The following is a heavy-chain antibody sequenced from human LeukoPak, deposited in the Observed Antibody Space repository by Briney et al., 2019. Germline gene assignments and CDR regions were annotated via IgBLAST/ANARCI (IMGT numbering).Heavy chain of an antibody. J-gene: IGHJ5*02. D-gene: IGHD3-22*01. CDR3: ARDPDYYDTFDLGFDP. CDR1: GYTFTSYA. Sequence: ASVKVSCKASGYTFTSYAMNWVRQAPGQGLGWMGWINTNTGNPTYAQGFTGRFVFSLDTSVSTAYLQISSLKAEDTAVYYCARDPDYYDTFDLGFDPWGREPWSPSPQ. CDR2: INTNTGNP. V-gene: IGHV7-4-1*02.